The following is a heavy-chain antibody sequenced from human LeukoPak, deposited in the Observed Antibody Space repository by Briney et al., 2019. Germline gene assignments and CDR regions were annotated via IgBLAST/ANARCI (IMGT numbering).Heavy chain of an antibody. CDR1: GFTFSSYW. Sequence: GGSLRLSCVASGFTFSSYWMHWVRQAPGKGLVWVSRINSDGSSTSYADSVKGRFTISRDNSKNTLYLQMNSLRAEDTAVYYCAKRGGGAYCGGDCYSPFDYWGQGTLVTVSS. CDR3: AKRGGGAYCGGDCYSPFDY. J-gene: IGHJ4*02. CDR2: INSDGSST. V-gene: IGHV3-74*01. D-gene: IGHD2-21*02.